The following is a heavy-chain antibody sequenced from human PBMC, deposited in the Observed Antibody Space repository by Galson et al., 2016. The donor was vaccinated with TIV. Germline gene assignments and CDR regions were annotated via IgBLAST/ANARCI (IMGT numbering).Heavy chain of an antibody. CDR1: GITSRSYW. D-gene: IGHD6-19*01. Sequence: SLRLSCAASGITSRSYWLSWVRRAPGKGLEWVANIKEDGTEKYYVDSVKGRFTISRDNNAKNSLYLQMNSLRDEDTAVYYCARDSSGWSFDYWGQGTLVTVSS. CDR3: ARDSSGWSFDY. J-gene: IGHJ4*02. CDR2: IKEDGTEK. V-gene: IGHV3-7*01.